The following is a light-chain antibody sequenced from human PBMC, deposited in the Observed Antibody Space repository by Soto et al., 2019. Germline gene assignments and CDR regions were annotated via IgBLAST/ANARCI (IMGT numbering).Light chain of an antibody. V-gene: IGKV1-5*01. CDR2: EAS. J-gene: IGKJ5*01. CDR1: KSISRW. CDR3: HQFNSYPIT. Sequence: DIQMTQSPATLSASVGDRVTITCRASKSISRWLTWYQQKPGKAPKLLIYEASSLESGVPSRFSGSGSGTEFTLTIGGLQPDDFAAYYCHQFNSYPITFAQGTRLEIK.